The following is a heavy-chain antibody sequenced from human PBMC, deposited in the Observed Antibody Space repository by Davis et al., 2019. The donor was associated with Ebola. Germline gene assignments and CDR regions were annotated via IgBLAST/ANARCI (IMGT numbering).Heavy chain of an antibody. D-gene: IGHD5-18*01. J-gene: IGHJ4*02. CDR3: ARESGEHTSMAKPFDY. V-gene: IGHV1-69*13. CDR2: IIPIFGAA. CDR1: GGTFSSYA. Sequence: SVKVSCKASGGTFSSYAISWVRQAPGQGLEWMGGIIPIFGAANYAQKFQGRVTFTADESTSAAYMELSSLRSEDTAVYYCARESGEHTSMAKPFDYWGQGTLVTVSS.